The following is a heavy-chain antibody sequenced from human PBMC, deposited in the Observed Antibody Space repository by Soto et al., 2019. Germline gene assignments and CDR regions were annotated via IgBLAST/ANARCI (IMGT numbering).Heavy chain of an antibody. Sequence: SETLSLTCTVSGGSISSGGYYWSWIRQHPGKGLEWIGYIYYSGTTYYNPSLKSRVTISVDTSKNQFSLKLTSVTAADTAVYYCARGSNYYNLNYWGQGTLVTVSS. V-gene: IGHV4-31*03. CDR2: IYYSGTT. D-gene: IGHD3-10*01. CDR1: GGSISSGGYY. CDR3: ARGSNYYNLNY. J-gene: IGHJ4*02.